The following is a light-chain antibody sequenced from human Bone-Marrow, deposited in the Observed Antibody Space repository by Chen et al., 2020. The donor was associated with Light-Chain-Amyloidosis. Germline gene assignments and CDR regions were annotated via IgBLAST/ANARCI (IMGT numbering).Light chain of an antibody. V-gene: IGLV3-21*02. J-gene: IGLJ3*02. CDR1: NIGSTS. CDR3: QVWDRSSDRPV. CDR2: DDS. Sequence: SYVLTQPSSVSVATGQTATIACGGNNIGSTSVHWYQQTPGQAPLLVVYDDSDRPSGIPERLSGSNPGNTATLTISRVEAGDEADYYCQVWDRSSDRPVFGGGTKLTVL.